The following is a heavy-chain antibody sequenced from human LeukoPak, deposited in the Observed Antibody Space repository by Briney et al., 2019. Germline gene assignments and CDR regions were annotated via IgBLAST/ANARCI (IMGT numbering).Heavy chain of an antibody. CDR3: ARWSNYGSGSQPPPL. CDR2: IIPILGIA. D-gene: IGHD3-10*01. Sequence: ASVKVSCKASGGTFSSYAISWVRQAPGQGLEWMGRIIPILGIANYAQKFQGRVTITADKSTCTAYMELSSLRSEDTAVYYCARWSNYGSGSQPPPLWGQGTLVTVSS. V-gene: IGHV1-69*04. J-gene: IGHJ4*02. CDR1: GGTFSSYA.